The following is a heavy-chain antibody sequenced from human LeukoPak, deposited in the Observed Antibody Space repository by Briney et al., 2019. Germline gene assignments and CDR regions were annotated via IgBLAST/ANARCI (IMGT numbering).Heavy chain of an antibody. Sequence: SETVSLICTVSGGSISSSSYYWGWIRQPPGKGLEWIGYIYYSGSTNYNPSLKSRVTISVDTSKNQFSLKLSSVTAADTAVYYCARSYYDFWSGYYHYYYYYMDVWGKGTTVTVSS. CDR3: ARSYYDFWSGYYHYYYYYMDV. J-gene: IGHJ6*03. V-gene: IGHV4-61*05. D-gene: IGHD3-3*01. CDR1: GGSISSSSYY. CDR2: IYYSGST.